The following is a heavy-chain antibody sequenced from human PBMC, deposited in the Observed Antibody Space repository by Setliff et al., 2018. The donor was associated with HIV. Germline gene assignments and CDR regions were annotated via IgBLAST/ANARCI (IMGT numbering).Heavy chain of an antibody. Sequence: GESLTISCAASGFTFSSYWMHWVRQAPGKGLVWVSHINSDGSSTSYADSVKGRFTISRDNAKNTLYLQMNSLRAEDTAVYYCARGATDRYCSNGVCLNLDCWGQGALVTVSS. J-gene: IGHJ4*02. D-gene: IGHD2-8*01. CDR2: INSDGSST. CDR3: ARGATDRYCSNGVCLNLDC. CDR1: GFTFSSYW. V-gene: IGHV3-74*01.